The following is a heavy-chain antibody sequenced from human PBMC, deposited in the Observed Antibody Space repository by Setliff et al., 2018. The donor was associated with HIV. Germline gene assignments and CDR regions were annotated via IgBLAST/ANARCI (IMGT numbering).Heavy chain of an antibody. CDR3: AKMHTAMDPDTFDI. Sequence: LRLSCAVSGFTFISYGMYWVRQAPGKGLEWVAFIRYDGSYRYYVDSVKGRFTISRDNSKNTMFLQMNSLRVVDTAIYYCAKMHTAMDPDTFDIWGQGTMVTVSS. CDR2: IRYDGSYR. V-gene: IGHV3-30*02. D-gene: IGHD5-18*01. J-gene: IGHJ3*02. CDR1: GFTFISYG.